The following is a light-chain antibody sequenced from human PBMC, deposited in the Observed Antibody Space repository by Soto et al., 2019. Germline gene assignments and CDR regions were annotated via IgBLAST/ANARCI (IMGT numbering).Light chain of an antibody. CDR2: DAS. V-gene: IGKV1-5*01. CDR1: QSISSW. J-gene: IGKJ1*01. Sequence: DIQMTQSPSTLSASVGDRVTITCRASQSISSWLAWYQQKPGKAPKLMIYDASSLESGVPSRFSGSGSGTEFTLTITSLQPDDVATYYCLQHNSYPPTLGQGTKVEIK. CDR3: LQHNSYPPT.